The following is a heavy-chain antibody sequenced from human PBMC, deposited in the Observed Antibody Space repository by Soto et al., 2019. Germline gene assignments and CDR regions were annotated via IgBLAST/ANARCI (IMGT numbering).Heavy chain of an antibody. J-gene: IGHJ6*02. CDR2: IYYTGST. Sequence: QVQLQESGPGLVKPSETLSLTCTVSGGSVSSESHYWSWIRQTPGKGLEWIGDIYYTGSTNYNPALKGRVSMSVDTSRDQVSLRLRSVTRADTAVYYWARDQYDFRSGSYYYAMEVWGQGTKVTVSS. D-gene: IGHD3-3*01. CDR1: GGSVSSESHY. CDR3: ARDQYDFRSGSYYYAMEV. V-gene: IGHV4-61*01.